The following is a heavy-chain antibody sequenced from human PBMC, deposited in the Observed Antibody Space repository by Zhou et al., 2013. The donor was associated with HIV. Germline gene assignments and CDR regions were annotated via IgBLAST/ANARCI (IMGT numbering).Heavy chain of an antibody. D-gene: IGHD3-22*01. Sequence: QVQLVQSGAEVKKPGSSVKVSCKASGGTFSSYAISWVRQAPGQGLEWMGGIIPIFGTANYAQKFQGRVTITTDESTSTAYMELSSLRSEDTAVYYCARRYDSSGYSLDYYMDVWGKGTTVTVSS. CDR2: IIPIFGTA. V-gene: IGHV1-69*05. J-gene: IGHJ6*03. CDR3: ARRYDSSGYSLDYYMDV. CDR1: GGTFSSYA.